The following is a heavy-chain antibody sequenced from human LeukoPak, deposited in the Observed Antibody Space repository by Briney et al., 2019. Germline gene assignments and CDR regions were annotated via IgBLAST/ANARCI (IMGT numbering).Heavy chain of an antibody. J-gene: IGHJ4*02. D-gene: IGHD6-13*01. Sequence: EASVKVSCKASGYTFTSYYMHWVRQAPGQGLEWMGGIIPIFGTANYAQKFQGRVTITTDESTSTAYMELSSLRSEDTAVYYCARDPSGLGYSSSWYDYWGQGTLVTVSS. CDR2: IIPIFGTA. V-gene: IGHV1-69*05. CDR1: GYTFTSYY. CDR3: ARDPSGLGYSSSWYDY.